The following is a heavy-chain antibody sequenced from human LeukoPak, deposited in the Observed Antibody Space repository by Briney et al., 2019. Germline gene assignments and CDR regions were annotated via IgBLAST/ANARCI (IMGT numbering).Heavy chain of an antibody. Sequence: ASVKVSCKASGYTFTGYYMHWVRQAPGQGLEWVGWINPNSGGTNYAQGFQDRVTVTWDTSIGTAYMELSRLRCDDTAIYYCVRGFSGDLWGQGTLVIVSS. CDR1: GYTFTGYY. V-gene: IGHV1-2*02. CDR2: INPNSGGT. J-gene: IGHJ5*02. CDR3: VRGFSGDL. D-gene: IGHD3-10*01.